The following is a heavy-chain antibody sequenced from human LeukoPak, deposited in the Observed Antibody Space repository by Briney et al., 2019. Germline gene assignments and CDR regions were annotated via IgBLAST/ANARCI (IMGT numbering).Heavy chain of an antibody. CDR3: AKGGLGYCSSTSCYGGFFDY. D-gene: IGHD2-2*01. V-gene: IGHV3-74*01. Sequence: GGSLRLSCATSGFTFSTFWMHWVRQAPGKGLVWVSRINHDGSSTNYADSVKGRFTISRDNAKNTLYLQMNSLRAEDTAVYYCAKGGLGYCSSTSCYGGFFDYWGQGTLVTVSS. J-gene: IGHJ4*02. CDR1: GFTFSTFW. CDR2: INHDGSST.